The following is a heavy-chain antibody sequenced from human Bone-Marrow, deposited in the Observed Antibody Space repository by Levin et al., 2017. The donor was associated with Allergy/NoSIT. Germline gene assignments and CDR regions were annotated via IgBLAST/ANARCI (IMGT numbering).Heavy chain of an antibody. D-gene: IGHD3-10*01. CDR2: IYRGGRT. Sequence: PGGSLRLSCAASGIIVSSNHMSWVRQAPGKGLDWVSLIYRGGRTYYGDSVKGRFTISRDNSKNTLYLQMNSLRGEDTAVYYCAIYGSGSYYSAFDIWGQGTMVTVSS. CDR3: AIYGSGSYYSAFDI. V-gene: IGHV3-53*01. CDR1: GIIVSSNH. J-gene: IGHJ3*02.